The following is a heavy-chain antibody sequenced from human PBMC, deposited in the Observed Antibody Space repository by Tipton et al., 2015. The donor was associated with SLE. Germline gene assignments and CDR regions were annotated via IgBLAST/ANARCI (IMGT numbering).Heavy chain of an antibody. V-gene: IGHV4-31*03. CDR2: IYYSGNT. CDR1: GGSISSGGYY. Sequence: TLSLTCTVSGGSISSGGYYWTWIRQLPGKGLEWIGYIYYSGNTYYNPSLGGRLTISVDTSKDQFSLRLTSVTAADTAVYYCARALRDLVATIYSFDHWGRGALVTVSS. D-gene: IGHD5-12*01. J-gene: IGHJ4*02. CDR3: ARALRDLVATIYSFDH.